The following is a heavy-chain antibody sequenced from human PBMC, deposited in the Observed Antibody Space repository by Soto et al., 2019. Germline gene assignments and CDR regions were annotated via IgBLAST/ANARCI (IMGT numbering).Heavy chain of an antibody. Sequence: ASVKVSCKASGYTFTSYGISWVRQAPGQGLEWMGWISAYNGNTNYAQKLQGRVTMTTDTSTSTAYMELRSLRSDDTAVYYCVRYPGSDIVVVVAATPYYGMDVWGQGTRVTVSS. V-gene: IGHV1-18*01. D-gene: IGHD2-15*01. J-gene: IGHJ6*02. CDR1: GYTFTSYG. CDR3: VRYPGSDIVVVVAATPYYGMDV. CDR2: ISAYNGNT.